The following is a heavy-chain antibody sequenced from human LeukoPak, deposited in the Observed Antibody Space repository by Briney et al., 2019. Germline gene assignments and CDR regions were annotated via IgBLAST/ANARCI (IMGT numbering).Heavy chain of an antibody. CDR1: GFTFSSYS. CDR3: ARVGFYDFWSGINFFDY. CDR2: ITSSIST. J-gene: IGHJ4*02. D-gene: IGHD3-3*01. V-gene: IGHV3-21*01. Sequence: GGSLRLSCAASGFTFSSYSVNWVRQAPGKGLEWVSSITSSISTYYSDSLKGRFPPPRDNAKHPLYLQMNSLRVEETAVYYRARVGFYDFWSGINFFDYWGQGTLVTVSS.